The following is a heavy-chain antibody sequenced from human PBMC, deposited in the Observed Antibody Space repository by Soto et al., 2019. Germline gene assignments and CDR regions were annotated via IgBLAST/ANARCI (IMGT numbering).Heavy chain of an antibody. V-gene: IGHV4-38-2*01. CDR3: ARASSGVGNWFDP. J-gene: IGHJ5*02. CDR2: IYYTGVT. CDR1: GVSISSGYY. Sequence: SETLSLTCAISGVSISSGYYWGWIRQPPGKGLEWIGSIYYTGVTYYNPVLRSRVSISADTSKNQFSLKVSSVTAADTAVYYCARASSGVGNWFDPWGQGTLVTVSS. D-gene: IGHD3-22*01.